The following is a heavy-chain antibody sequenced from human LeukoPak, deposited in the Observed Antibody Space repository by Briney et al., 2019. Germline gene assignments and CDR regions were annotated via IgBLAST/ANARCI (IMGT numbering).Heavy chain of an antibody. Sequence: PGGSLRLSCEASGFPFSSYTMNWVRQAPGKGLEWVSTISGSGGSTYYADSVKGRFTISRDKSKNTVHLQMNSLRAEDTAVYYCAKERGYGYNHIDYWGQGTLVIVSS. V-gene: IGHV3-23*01. CDR1: GFPFSSYT. CDR3: AKERGYGYNHIDY. D-gene: IGHD5-24*01. J-gene: IGHJ4*02. CDR2: ISGSGGST.